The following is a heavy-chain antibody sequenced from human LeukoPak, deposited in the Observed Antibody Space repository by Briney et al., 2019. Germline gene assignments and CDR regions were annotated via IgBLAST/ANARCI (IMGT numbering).Heavy chain of an antibody. CDR1: GYTFSNYG. D-gene: IGHD1-1*01. V-gene: IGHV1-18*01. J-gene: IGHJ4*01. Sequence: ASVNVSFKTSGYTFSNYGISWVRQAPGQGLEWMGWITAYNGNRLYAQRFQGRITLTTDTSTSTSYMELRSLEYDDTDIYYCARDNDKVVDHWGQGTLVTVSS. CDR2: ITAYNGNR. CDR3: ARDNDKVVDH.